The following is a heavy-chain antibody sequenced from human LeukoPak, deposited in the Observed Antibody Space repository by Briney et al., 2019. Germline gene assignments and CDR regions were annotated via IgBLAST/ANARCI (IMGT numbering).Heavy chain of an antibody. CDR3: AKGPLSYGLFDC. CDR1: GFTFSSYA. Sequence: GGSLRLSCAASGFTFSSYAMSCVRQAPGKGLEWVSAISSSGGSTYYADSVKGRFTISTDNSKNTPYLQMNSLRAEDTAVYYCAKGPLSYGLFDCWGQGTLVTVSS. J-gene: IGHJ4*02. D-gene: IGHD3-10*01. V-gene: IGHV3-23*01. CDR2: ISSSGGST.